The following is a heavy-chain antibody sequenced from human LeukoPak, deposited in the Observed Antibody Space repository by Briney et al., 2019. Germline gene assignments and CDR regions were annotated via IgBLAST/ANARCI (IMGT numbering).Heavy chain of an antibody. V-gene: IGHV3-66*01. Sequence: GGSLRLSCAASGFTVSSNYMSWVRQAPGKGLEWVSVIYSGGSTHYPDSVKGRFTISRDNSRNTLYLQMNSLRAEDTAVYYWARGRPNYYFDCWGQGTLVTVSS. CDR3: ARGRPNYYFDC. J-gene: IGHJ4*02. CDR2: IYSGGST. CDR1: GFTVSSNY. D-gene: IGHD4/OR15-4a*01.